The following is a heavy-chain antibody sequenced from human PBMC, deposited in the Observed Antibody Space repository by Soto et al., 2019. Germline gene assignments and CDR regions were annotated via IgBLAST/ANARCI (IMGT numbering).Heavy chain of an antibody. J-gene: IGHJ6*02. CDR3: ARDRGDIVATTQMSYYYYYGMDV. V-gene: IGHV1-69*06. D-gene: IGHD5-12*01. CDR2: IIPIFGTA. CDR1: GGTFSSYA. Sequence: SVKVSCKASGGTFSSYAISWVRQAPGQGLEWMGGIIPIFGTANYAQKFQGRVTITADKSTSTAYMELSSLRSEDTAVYYCARDRGDIVATTQMSYYYYYGMDVWGQGTTVTVSS.